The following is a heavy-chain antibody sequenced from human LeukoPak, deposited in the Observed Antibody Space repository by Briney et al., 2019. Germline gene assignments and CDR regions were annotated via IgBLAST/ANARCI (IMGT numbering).Heavy chain of an antibody. J-gene: IGHJ5*01. CDR2: ISSSSRYV. V-gene: IGHV3-21*01. CDR3: AKAATYFYGSVTYDWFES. Sequence: GGSLRLSCAASGFTFTSYSMNWVRQAPGRGLEWVSSISSSSRYVYYADSVKGRFTISRDNAKNSLYLQMNSLRAEDTAIYYCAKAATYFYGSVTYDWFESWGQGTLVTVSS. CDR1: GFTFTSYS. D-gene: IGHD3-10*01.